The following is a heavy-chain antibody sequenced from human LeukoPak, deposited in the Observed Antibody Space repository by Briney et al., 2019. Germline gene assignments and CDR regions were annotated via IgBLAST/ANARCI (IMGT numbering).Heavy chain of an antibody. Sequence: SQTLTLTCTVSGGSISSGGYYWSWIRQPPGKGLEWIGYIYHSGSTYYNPSLKSRVTISVDRSKNQFSLKLGSVTAADTAVYYCARDSGNAYYWGQGTLVTVSS. D-gene: IGHD4-23*01. CDR1: GGSISSGGYY. V-gene: IGHV4-30-2*01. J-gene: IGHJ4*02. CDR3: ARDSGNAYY. CDR2: IYHSGST.